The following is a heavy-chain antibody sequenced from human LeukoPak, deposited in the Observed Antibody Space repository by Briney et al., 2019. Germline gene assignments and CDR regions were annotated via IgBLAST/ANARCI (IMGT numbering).Heavy chain of an antibody. D-gene: IGHD3-9*01. CDR2: ISAYNGNT. CDR3: ARSRENYDILTLMFDP. Sequence: ASVKVSCKASGYTFTSYGISWVRQAPGQGLEWMGWISAYNGNTNYAQKLQGRVTMTTDTSTSTAYMELRSLRSDDTAVYYCARSRENYDILTLMFDPWGQGTLVTVSS. J-gene: IGHJ5*02. V-gene: IGHV1-18*01. CDR1: GYTFTSYG.